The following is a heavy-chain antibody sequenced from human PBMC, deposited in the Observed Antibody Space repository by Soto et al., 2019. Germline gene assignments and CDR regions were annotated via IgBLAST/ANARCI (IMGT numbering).Heavy chain of an antibody. D-gene: IGHD1-7*01. CDR2: IIPIFGTA. V-gene: IGHV1-69*13. CDR1: GGTFSSYA. J-gene: IGHJ5*02. Sequence: KWQRASVKVSCKASGGTFSSYAISWVRQAPGQGLEWMGGIIPIFGTANYAQKFQGRVTITADESTSTAYMELSSLRSEDTAVYYCARWNYGGNQYWFDPWGQGTLVTVSS. CDR3: ARWNYGGNQYWFDP.